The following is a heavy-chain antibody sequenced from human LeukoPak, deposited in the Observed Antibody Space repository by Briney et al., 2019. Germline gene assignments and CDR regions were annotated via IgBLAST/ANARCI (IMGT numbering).Heavy chain of an antibody. J-gene: IGHJ6*03. CDR2: ICTGGDM. CDR3: ARDRGRYYMDV. V-gene: IGHV3-13*01. Sequence: LSLTCVTSGFFYGNNEKLWVRRVTGKRLEWVSGICTGGDMYYAGSVKGRFTISRDNAKNSLYLQMNSLRAEDTAVYYFARDRGRYYMDVWGKGTTVTISS. CDR1: GFFYGNNE. D-gene: IGHD6-25*01.